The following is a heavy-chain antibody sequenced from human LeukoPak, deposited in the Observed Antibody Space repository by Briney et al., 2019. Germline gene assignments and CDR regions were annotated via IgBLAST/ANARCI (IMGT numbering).Heavy chain of an antibody. CDR2: ISSNGGST. J-gene: IGHJ4*02. CDR3: ARGEYDFWSGYYPLYY. D-gene: IGHD3-3*01. CDR1: GFTFSTYA. V-gene: IGHV3-64*01. Sequence: PGGSLRLSCAASGFTFSTYAMHWVRQAPGKGLEYVSAISSNGGSTFYANSVKGRFTISRDNSKNTLSLQTGSLRAEDMAVYYCARGEYDFWSGYYPLYYWGQGTLVTVSS.